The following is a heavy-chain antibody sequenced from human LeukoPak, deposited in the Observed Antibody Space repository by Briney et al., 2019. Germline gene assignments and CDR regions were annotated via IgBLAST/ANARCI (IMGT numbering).Heavy chain of an antibody. CDR2: INSDGSST. J-gene: IGHJ6*03. D-gene: IGHD3-10*01. CDR1: GFTFSSYW. V-gene: IGHV3-74*01. Sequence: GVSLRLSCAASGFTFSSYWMHWVRQAPGKGLVWVSRINSDGSSTSYADSVKGRFTISRDNAKNTLYLQMNSLRAEDTAVYYCARGPSGSYFPYYYYYYMDVWGKGTTVTVSS. CDR3: ARGPSGSYFPYYYYYYMDV.